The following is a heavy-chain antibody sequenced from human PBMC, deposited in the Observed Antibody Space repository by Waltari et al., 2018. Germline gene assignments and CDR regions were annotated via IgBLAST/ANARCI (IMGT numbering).Heavy chain of an antibody. CDR1: GFTFSSYA. D-gene: IGHD3-9*01. J-gene: IGHJ6*02. CDR2: ISGSGGST. CDR3: AKGELRYFDWLFPSYYYGMDV. Sequence: EVQLVESGGGLVQPGGSLRLSCAASGFTFSSYAISWVRQAPGNGLQWVSAISGSGGSTYYADSLKGRFTISRDNSKNTLYLQMNSLRAEDTAVYYCAKGELRYFDWLFPSYYYGMDVWGQGTTVTVSS. V-gene: IGHV3-23*04.